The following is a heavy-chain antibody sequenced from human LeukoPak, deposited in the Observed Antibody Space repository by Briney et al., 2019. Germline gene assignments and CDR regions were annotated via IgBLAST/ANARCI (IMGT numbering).Heavy chain of an antibody. Sequence: GGSLRLSCAASGFTFSGSAMHWVRQASGKGLEWVGRIRSKANSYATAYAASVKGRFTISRDDSKNTAYLQMNSLKTEDTAVYYCTRRGSSYYDSSGYSNWFDPWSQGTLVTVSS. D-gene: IGHD3-22*01. CDR3: TRRGSSYYDSSGYSNWFDP. V-gene: IGHV3-73*01. CDR2: IRSKANSYAT. J-gene: IGHJ5*02. CDR1: GFTFSGSA.